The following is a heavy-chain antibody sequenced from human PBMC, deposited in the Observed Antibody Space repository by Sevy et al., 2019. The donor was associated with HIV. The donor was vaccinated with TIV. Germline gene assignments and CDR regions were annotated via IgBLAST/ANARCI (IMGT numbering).Heavy chain of an antibody. J-gene: IGHJ3*02. D-gene: IGHD1-26*01. CDR2: IIPIFGTA. Sequence: ASVKVSCKASGGTFSSYAISWVRQAPGQGLEWTGGIIPIFGTANYAQKFQGRVTITADESTSTAYMELSSLRSEDTAVYYCARDLIVGATTAKDAFDIWGQGTMVTVSS. V-gene: IGHV1-69*13. CDR1: GGTFSSYA. CDR3: ARDLIVGATTAKDAFDI.